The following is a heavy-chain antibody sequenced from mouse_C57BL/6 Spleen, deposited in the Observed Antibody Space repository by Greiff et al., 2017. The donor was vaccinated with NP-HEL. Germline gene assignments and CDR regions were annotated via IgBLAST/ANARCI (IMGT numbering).Heavy chain of an antibody. CDR3: TTDYSNLAWFAY. CDR1: GFNIKDDY. J-gene: IGHJ3*01. CDR2: IDPENGDT. Sequence: VQLQQSGAELVRPGASVKLSCTASGFNIKDDYMHWVKQRPEQGLEWIGWIDPENGDTAYASKFQGKATITADTSSNTAYLQLSSLTSEDTAVYYCTTDYSNLAWFAYWGQGTLVTVSA. D-gene: IGHD2-5*01. V-gene: IGHV14-4*01.